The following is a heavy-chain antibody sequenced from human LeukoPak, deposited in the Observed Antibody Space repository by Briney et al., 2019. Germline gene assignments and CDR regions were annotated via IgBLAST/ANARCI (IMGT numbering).Heavy chain of an antibody. V-gene: IGHV4-34*01. CDR1: GGSFSGYY. D-gene: IGHD3-22*01. Sequence: SETLSLTCAVYGGSFSGYYWSWIRQPPGKGLEWIGEINHSGSTNYNPSLKSRVTISVDTSKNQFSLKLSSVTAADTAVYYCARGHTDYCDSSGYYLYYFDYWGQGTLVTVSS. CDR2: INHSGST. CDR3: ARGHTDYCDSSGYYLYYFDY. J-gene: IGHJ4*02.